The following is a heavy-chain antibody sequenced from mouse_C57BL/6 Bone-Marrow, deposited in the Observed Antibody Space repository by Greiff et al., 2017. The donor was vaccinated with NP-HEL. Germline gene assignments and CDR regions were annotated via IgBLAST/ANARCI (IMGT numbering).Heavy chain of an antibody. Sequence: EVQLQQSGPELVKPGASVKIPCKASGYTFTDYNMDWVKQSHGKSLEWIGDINPNNGGTTYNQKFKGKATLTVDKSSSTAYMELRSLTSEDTAVYYCARSEAWWIGAMDYWGQGTSVTVSS. CDR1: GYTFTDYN. D-gene: IGHD1-1*02. V-gene: IGHV1-18*01. J-gene: IGHJ4*01. CDR2: INPNNGGT. CDR3: ARSEAWWIGAMDY.